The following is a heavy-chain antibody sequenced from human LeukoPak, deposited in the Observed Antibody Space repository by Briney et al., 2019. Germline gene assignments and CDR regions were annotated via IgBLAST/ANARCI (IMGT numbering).Heavy chain of an antibody. CDR1: GGSISGYY. CDR2: IDYSGST. CDR3: ARGPSRDWYRPFDY. J-gene: IGHJ4*02. V-gene: IGHV4-59*01. D-gene: IGHD6-19*01. Sequence: SSETLSLTCTVSGGSISGYYWSWIRQPPGKGLEWIGYIDYSGSTTYNPSLKSRVTISVDTSMNQFSLRLSSVTAAGTAVYYCARGPSRDWYRPFDYWGQGTLATVSS.